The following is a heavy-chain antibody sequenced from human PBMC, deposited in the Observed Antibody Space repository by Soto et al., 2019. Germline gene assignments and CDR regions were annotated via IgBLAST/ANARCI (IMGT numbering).Heavy chain of an antibody. CDR1: GYTFTNYG. Sequence: GPGVKKPGASVRVSCRASGYTFTNYGIGWVRQAPGQGLEWMGWINTYNGNTNYAQKFRGRLTMTTDTSTPTAYMELRSLKSDDTAMYYCANDGVDPTATVTGGYWGQGTLVTVSS. D-gene: IGHD4-4*01. V-gene: IGHV1-18*01. CDR2: INTYNGNT. J-gene: IGHJ4*02. CDR3: ANDGVDPTATVTGGY.